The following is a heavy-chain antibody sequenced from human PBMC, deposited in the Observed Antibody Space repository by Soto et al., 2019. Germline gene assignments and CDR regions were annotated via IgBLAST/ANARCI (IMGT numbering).Heavy chain of an antibody. CDR3: ARDLASTRESGLSPGMDV. V-gene: IGHV1-18*01. Sequence: XSVKVCCKASGCTFTSYGIIWVRQAPGQGLEWMGWISAYNGNTNYAQKLQGRVTMTTDTSTSTAYMELRSLRSDDTAVYYCARDLASTRESGLSPGMDVCGQGTTVTVSS. CDR2: ISAYNGNT. D-gene: IGHD3-10*01. J-gene: IGHJ6*02. CDR1: GCTFTSYG.